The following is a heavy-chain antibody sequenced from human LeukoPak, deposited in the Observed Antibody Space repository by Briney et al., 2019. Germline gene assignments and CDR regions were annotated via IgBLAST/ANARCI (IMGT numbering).Heavy chain of an antibody. CDR3: YGSGTTFDY. CDR2: IPYDGSNK. Sequence: GGSLRLSCAASGFTFSSYAMHWVRQAPGKGLEWVAVIPYDGSNKYYADSVKGRFTISRDNSKNTLYLQMNSLRAEDTAVYYSYGSGTTFDYWGQGTLVTVSS. D-gene: IGHD3-10*01. CDR1: GFTFSSYA. J-gene: IGHJ4*02. V-gene: IGHV3-30*04.